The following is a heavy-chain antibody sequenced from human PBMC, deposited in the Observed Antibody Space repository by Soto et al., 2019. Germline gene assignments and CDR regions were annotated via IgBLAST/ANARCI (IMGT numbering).Heavy chain of an antibody. CDR3: ARISYSSGWYPDY. CDR1: GFTFNNCA. CDR2: ISGSGGST. Sequence: PGGSLRLSCAASGFTFNNCAMSWVRQAPGKGLEWVSAISGSGGSTYYADSVKGRFTISRDNSKNTLYLQMNSLRAEDTAVYYCARISYSSGWYPDYWGQGTLVTVSS. V-gene: IGHV3-23*01. D-gene: IGHD6-19*01. J-gene: IGHJ4*02.